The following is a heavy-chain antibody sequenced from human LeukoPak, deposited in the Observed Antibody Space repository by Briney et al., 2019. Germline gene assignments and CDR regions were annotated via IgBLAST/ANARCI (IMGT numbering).Heavy chain of an antibody. Sequence: GESLKISCKGSGYSFTSYWIGWVRQMPGKGLEWMGIIYPGDSDTRYSPSFQGQVTISADKSISTAYLQWSSLKASDTAMYYCARGSLYDSSGYYLTRPANWFDPWGQGTLVTAPS. V-gene: IGHV5-51*01. J-gene: IGHJ5*02. CDR2: IYPGDSDT. CDR1: GYSFTSYW. D-gene: IGHD3-22*01. CDR3: ARGSLYDSSGYYLTRPANWFDP.